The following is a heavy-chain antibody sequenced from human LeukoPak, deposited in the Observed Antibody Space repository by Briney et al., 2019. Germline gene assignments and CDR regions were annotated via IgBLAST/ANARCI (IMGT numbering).Heavy chain of an antibody. CDR3: ARGPGELPYGGFGDY. J-gene: IGHJ4*02. V-gene: IGHV1-18*01. D-gene: IGHD1-26*01. Sequence: VASVKVSCKASGYTFTSYGISWVRQAPGQGLEWMGWISAYNGNTNYAQKLQGRVTMTTDTSTSTAYMELRSLRSDDTAVYYCARGPGELPYGGFGDYWGQGTLVTVSS. CDR2: ISAYNGNT. CDR1: GYTFTSYG.